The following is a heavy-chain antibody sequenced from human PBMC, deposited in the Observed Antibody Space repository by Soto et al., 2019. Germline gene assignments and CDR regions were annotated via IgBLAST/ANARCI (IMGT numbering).Heavy chain of an antibody. CDR1: GGAISSGGYY. CDR3: ASLLKLGRYSGYFDY. Sequence: PSETLSLTCTVSGGAISSGGYYWSWIRQHPGKGLEWIGYIYYSGSTYYNPSLKSRVTISVDTSKNQFSLKLSSVTAADTAVYYCASLLKLGRYSGYFDYWGQGTLVTVSS. CDR2: IYYSGST. V-gene: IGHV4-31*03. J-gene: IGHJ4*02. D-gene: IGHD1-26*01.